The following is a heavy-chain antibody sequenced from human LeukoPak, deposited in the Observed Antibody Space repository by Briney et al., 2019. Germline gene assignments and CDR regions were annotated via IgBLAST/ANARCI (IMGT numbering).Heavy chain of an antibody. CDR3: ARTGSGWLIDY. D-gene: IGHD6-19*01. CDR1: DGSFSGYY. Sequence: SETLSLTCAVYDGSFSGYYWSWIRQPPGKGLEWIGEINHSGSTNYNPSLKSRVTISVDTSKNQFSLKLSSVTAADTAVYYCARTGSGWLIDYWGQGTLVTVSS. J-gene: IGHJ4*02. CDR2: INHSGST. V-gene: IGHV4-34*01.